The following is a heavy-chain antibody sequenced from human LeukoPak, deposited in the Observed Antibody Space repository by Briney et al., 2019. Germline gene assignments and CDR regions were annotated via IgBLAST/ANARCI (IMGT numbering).Heavy chain of an antibody. Sequence: GASVKVSCKASGGTFSIYAISWVRQAPGQGLEWMGGIIPIVNTANYAQKFQGRVTITADESTSTAYMELSSLRSEDTAVYYCGRAAAGHYYMDVWGKGTTVTISS. V-gene: IGHV1-69*13. CDR1: GGTFSIYA. CDR2: IIPIVNTA. CDR3: GRAAAGHYYMDV. J-gene: IGHJ6*03. D-gene: IGHD6-13*01.